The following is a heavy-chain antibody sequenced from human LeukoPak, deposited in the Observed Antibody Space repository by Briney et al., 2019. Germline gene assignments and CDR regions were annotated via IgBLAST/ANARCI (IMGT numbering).Heavy chain of an antibody. V-gene: IGHV1-18*01. CDR2: IGAYDGDT. CDR3: ARDFADTALFTA. CDR1: GYTFTSQG. D-gene: IGHD5-18*01. Sequence: ASVKVSCKASGYTFTSQGINWVRQAPGQGLEWMGWIGAYDGDTNYAQKFQGTVTMTTDTSTSTAYLELGGLRSDDTAVYYWARDFADTALFTAWGQGTLVTVSS. J-gene: IGHJ5*02.